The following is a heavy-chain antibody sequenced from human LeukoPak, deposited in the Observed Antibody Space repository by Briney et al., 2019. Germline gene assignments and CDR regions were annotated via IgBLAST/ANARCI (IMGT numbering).Heavy chain of an antibody. D-gene: IGHD2-8*01. CDR2: FDPENGEA. V-gene: IGHV1-24*01. CDR3: AAGGVYDLLDN. CDR1: GYSLSELS. J-gene: IGHJ4*02. Sequence: ASVKVSCKVSGYSLSELSMHWMRQAPGKGLEWMGGFDPENGEAVYAQKFQGRVTMTEDTSTDTSYMELNSLKSEDTAVYYCAAGGVYDLLDNWGQGTLVTVSS.